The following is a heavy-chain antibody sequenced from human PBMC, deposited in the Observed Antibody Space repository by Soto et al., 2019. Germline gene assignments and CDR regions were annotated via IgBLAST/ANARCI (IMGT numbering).Heavy chain of an antibody. J-gene: IGHJ6*02. CDR3: ARGHYYYGMDV. CDR1: NGSVSSGTYS. Sequence: SETLSLTCTVSNGSVSSGTYSWSWVRQPPGKGLEWIGYIYYSGTTYYTPSLKSRLTMSMDRANDHFSLNLTSVTAADTAVYFCARGHYYYGMDVWGQGITVTV. V-gene: IGHV4-30-2*01. CDR2: IYYSGTT.